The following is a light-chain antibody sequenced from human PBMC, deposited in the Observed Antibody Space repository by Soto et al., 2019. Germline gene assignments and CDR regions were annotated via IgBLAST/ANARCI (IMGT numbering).Light chain of an antibody. Sequence: SYELTQPPSVSVAPGKTARITCGGNNIGSKSVHWYQQKPGQARVLVIYYDSDRPSGIPERFSGSNSGNTATLTISRVEAGDEADYYCQVWDSSSDHVVFGGGTKVTVL. CDR3: QVWDSSSDHVV. V-gene: IGLV3-21*04. J-gene: IGLJ2*01. CDR1: NIGSKS. CDR2: YDS.